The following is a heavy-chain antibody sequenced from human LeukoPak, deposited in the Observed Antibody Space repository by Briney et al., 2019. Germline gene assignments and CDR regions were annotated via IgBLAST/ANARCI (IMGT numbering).Heavy chain of an antibody. CDR2: IWYDGSNK. V-gene: IGHV3-30*02. J-gene: IGHJ4*02. CDR3: AKDPQECSSTSCYTGYYFDY. Sequence: GGSLRLSCAASGFTFSSYGMHWVRQAPGKGLEWVAIIWYDGSNKYYADSVKGRFTISRDNSKNTLYLQMNSLRAEDTAVYYCAKDPQECSSTSCYTGYYFDYWGQGTLVTVSS. CDR1: GFTFSSYG. D-gene: IGHD2-2*02.